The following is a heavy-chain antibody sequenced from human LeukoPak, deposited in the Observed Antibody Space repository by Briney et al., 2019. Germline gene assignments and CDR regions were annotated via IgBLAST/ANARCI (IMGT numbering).Heavy chain of an antibody. Sequence: PGGSLRLSCAASGFTFSRYSMNWVRQGPGKGLEWVSSISSGSSYIYYADSVKGRFTISRDNAKNSLFLQMNSLRAEDTAVYYCARVLRYCSGGNCYSGGLGYMDVWGKGTTVTISS. D-gene: IGHD2-15*01. V-gene: IGHV3-21*04. CDR1: GFTFSRYS. CDR2: ISSGSSYI. CDR3: ARVLRYCSGGNCYSGGLGYMDV. J-gene: IGHJ6*03.